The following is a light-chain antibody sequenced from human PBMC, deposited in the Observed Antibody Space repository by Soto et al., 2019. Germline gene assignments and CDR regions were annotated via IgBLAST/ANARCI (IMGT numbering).Light chain of an antibody. V-gene: IGKV1-5*03. CDR2: KAS. J-gene: IGKJ1*01. CDR3: QQYSAAWT. CDR1: QSISSW. Sequence: DIQMTQSPSTLSGSVGDRVTITCRASQSISSWLAWYQQKPGKVPKLLIYKASNLESGVPSRFSGSGSGTEFTLTISSLQPDDFSTYYCQQYSAAWTFGQGSKVEVK.